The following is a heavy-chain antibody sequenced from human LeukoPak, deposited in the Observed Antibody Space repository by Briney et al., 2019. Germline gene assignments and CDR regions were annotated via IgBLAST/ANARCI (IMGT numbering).Heavy chain of an antibody. CDR3: ARDRGSGWYLFDY. D-gene: IGHD6-19*01. Sequence: GGSLRLSCAASGFTFSSYNMNWVRQAPGKGLEWVSSISSSSSYIYYADSVKGRFTIPRDNAKNSLYLQMNSLRAEDTAVYYCARDRGSGWYLFDYWGQGTLVTVSS. J-gene: IGHJ4*02. CDR2: ISSSSSYI. CDR1: GFTFSSYN. V-gene: IGHV3-21*04.